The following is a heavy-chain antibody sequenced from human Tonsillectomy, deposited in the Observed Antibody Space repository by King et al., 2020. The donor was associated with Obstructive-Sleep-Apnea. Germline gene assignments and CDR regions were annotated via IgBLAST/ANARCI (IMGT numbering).Heavy chain of an antibody. CDR3: ARKYCSSTSCYPTGYGMDV. D-gene: IGHD2-2*01. Sequence: VQLVESGGGVVQPGRSLRLSCAASGFTFSGYAMFWVRQAPGKGLEWVALISYDESKIYYADSVKGRFTISRDNSKNTLYLQMNSLRAEDTAVYYCARKYCSSTSCYPTGYGMDVWGQGTTVTVSS. V-gene: IGHV3-30*04. CDR1: GFTFSGYA. J-gene: IGHJ6*02. CDR2: ISYDESKI.